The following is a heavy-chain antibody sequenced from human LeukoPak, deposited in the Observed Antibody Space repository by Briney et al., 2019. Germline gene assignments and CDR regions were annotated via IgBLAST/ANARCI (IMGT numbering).Heavy chain of an antibody. V-gene: IGHV3-23*01. D-gene: IGHD2-15*01. CDR3: AKPTPYGTTWAGGFDL. CDR1: GFTSTNLA. J-gene: IGHJ3*01. Sequence: GGSLRLSCVGSGFTSTNLAMTWVRQAPGKGLEWVSSMGPSGDTYYVDSVKGRFSISRDASKNTMYLQMSTLRADDTAVYLCAKPTPYGTTWAGGFDLWGQGTMVTVSS. CDR2: MGPSGDT.